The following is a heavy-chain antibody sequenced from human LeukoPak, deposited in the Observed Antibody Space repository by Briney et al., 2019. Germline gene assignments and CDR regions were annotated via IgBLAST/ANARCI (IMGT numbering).Heavy chain of an antibody. CDR3: ARHWGHYCSNGVCALDY. J-gene: IGHJ4*02. V-gene: IGHV4-39*01. D-gene: IGHD2-8*01. Sequence: SETLSLTCTVSGGSISSSSYYWGWIRQPPGKGLEWIGSIYYSGSTYYNPSLKSRVTISVDTSKNQFSLKLSSVTAADTAVYYCARHWGHYCSNGVCALDYWGQGTLVTVSS. CDR1: GGSISSSSYY. CDR2: IYYSGST.